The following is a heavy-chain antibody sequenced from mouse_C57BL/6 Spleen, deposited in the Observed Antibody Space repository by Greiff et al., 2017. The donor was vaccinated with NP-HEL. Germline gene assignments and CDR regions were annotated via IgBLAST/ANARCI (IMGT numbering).Heavy chain of an antibody. V-gene: IGHV1-50*01. CDR1: GSTFTSYW. CDR2: IDPSDSYT. CDR3: SRCPPYYGSSYYFDY. J-gene: IGHJ2*01. Sequence: VQLQQPGAELVKPGASVKLSCKASGSTFTSYWMQWVKQRPGQGLEWIGEIDPSDSYTNYNQKFKGKATLTVDTSSSTAYMQLSSLTSEDSAVYYCSRCPPYYGSSYYFDYWGQGTTLTVSS. D-gene: IGHD1-1*01.